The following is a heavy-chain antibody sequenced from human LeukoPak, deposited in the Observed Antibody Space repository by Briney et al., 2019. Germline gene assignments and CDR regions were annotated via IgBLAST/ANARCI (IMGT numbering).Heavy chain of an antibody. D-gene: IGHD3-10*01. CDR2: IYYSGST. V-gene: IGHV4-59*12. Sequence: SETLSLTCTVSGGSISSYYWSWIRQPPGKGLEWIGYIYYSGSTNYNPSLKSRVTISVDTSKNQFSLKLSSVTAADTAVYYCARAGYGSGSYYNTPFDYWGQGTLVTVSS. CDR1: GGSISSYY. J-gene: IGHJ4*02. CDR3: ARAGYGSGSYYNTPFDY.